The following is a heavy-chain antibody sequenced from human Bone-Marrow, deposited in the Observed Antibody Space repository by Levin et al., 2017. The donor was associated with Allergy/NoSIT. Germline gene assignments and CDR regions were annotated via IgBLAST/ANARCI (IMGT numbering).Heavy chain of an antibody. D-gene: IGHD2-15*01. CDR1: GFSFSDYA. Sequence: GGSLRLSCATKGFSFSDYAMYWVRQAPGKGLEWVTIMSYDGTKTYYADSVKGRFTISRDNSKKTVFLEMNSLRAEDTAFYYCAKDRGPVAVPSTSPDLWGQGTLVTVSS. CDR2: MSYDGTKT. J-gene: IGHJ4*02. V-gene: IGHV3-30*18. CDR3: AKDRGPVAVPSTSPDL.